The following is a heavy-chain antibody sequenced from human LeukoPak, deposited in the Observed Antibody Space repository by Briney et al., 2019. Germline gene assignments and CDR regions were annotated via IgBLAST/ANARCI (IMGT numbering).Heavy chain of an antibody. J-gene: IGHJ4*02. CDR3: AREGVARGNDY. CDR1: GFTFSSYG. V-gene: IGHV3-33*01. CDR2: IWYDGSNK. Sequence: VQPGRSLRLSCAASGFTFSSYGMHWVRQAPGKGLEWVAVIWYDGSNKYYADSVKGRFTISRDNSKNTLYLQMNSLRAEDTAVYYCAREGVARGNDYWGPGTLVTVSS. D-gene: IGHD5-12*01.